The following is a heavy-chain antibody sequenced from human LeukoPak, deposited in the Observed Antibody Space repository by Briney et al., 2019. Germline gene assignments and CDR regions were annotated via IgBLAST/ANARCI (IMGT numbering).Heavy chain of an antibody. Sequence: GGSLRLSCAASGFTFSTYSMNWVRQAPGKGLEWVSSISSSTYIYYADSVKGRFTISRDNAKNSLFLQMNSLRAEDTAVYYCARFTLNTPPTDWGQGTLVTVSS. D-gene: IGHD1/OR15-1a*01. J-gene: IGHJ4*02. CDR1: GFTFSTYS. CDR3: ARFTLNTPPTD. CDR2: ISSSTYI. V-gene: IGHV3-21*01.